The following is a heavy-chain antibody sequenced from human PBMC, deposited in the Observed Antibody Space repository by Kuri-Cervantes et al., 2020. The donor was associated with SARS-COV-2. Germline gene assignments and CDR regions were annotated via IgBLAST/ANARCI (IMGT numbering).Heavy chain of an antibody. D-gene: IGHD6-13*01. CDR2: ISSSGSTI. CDR1: GFTFSSYE. CDR3: AKDVAAGTRAPPEYFQH. Sequence: GESLKISCAASGFTFSSYEMNWVRQAPGKGLEWVSYISSSGSTIYYADSVEGRFTISRDSSKNTLYLQMNSLRAEDTAVYYCAKDVAAGTRAPPEYFQHWGQGTLVTVSS. V-gene: IGHV3-48*03. J-gene: IGHJ1*01.